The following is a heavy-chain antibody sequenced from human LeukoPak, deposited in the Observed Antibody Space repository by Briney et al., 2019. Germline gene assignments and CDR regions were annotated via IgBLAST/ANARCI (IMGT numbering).Heavy chain of an antibody. V-gene: IGHV1-2*02. CDR3: ARGEGNYYDSSGYYCW. CDR1: GYTFTGYY. CDR2: INPNSGGT. Sequence: GASVKVSCKASGYTFTGYYMHWVRQAPGQGLEWMGWINPNSGGTNYAQKFQGRDTMTRDTSISTAYMELSRLRSDDTAVYYCARGEGNYYDSSGYYCWWGQGTLVTVSS. J-gene: IGHJ4*02. D-gene: IGHD3-22*01.